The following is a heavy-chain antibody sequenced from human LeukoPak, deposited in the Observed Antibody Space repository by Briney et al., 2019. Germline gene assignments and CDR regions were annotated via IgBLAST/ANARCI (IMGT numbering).Heavy chain of an antibody. V-gene: IGHV5-51*01. CDR1: GYSFTSYW. CDR3: ARRGEVVAANYGMDV. CDR2: IYPGDSDT. D-gene: IGHD2-15*01. Sequence: GESLKISCKGSGYSFTSYWIGWVRQMPGKGLGWMGIIYPGDSDTRYSPSFQGQVTISADKSISTAYLQWSSLKASDTAMYYCARRGEVVAANYGMDVWGQGTTVTVSS. J-gene: IGHJ6*02.